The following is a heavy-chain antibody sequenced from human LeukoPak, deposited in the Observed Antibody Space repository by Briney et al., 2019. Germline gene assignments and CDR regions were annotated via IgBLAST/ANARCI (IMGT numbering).Heavy chain of an antibody. CDR3: ARDRWSYFDY. CDR1: GFTFSTYN. J-gene: IGHJ4*02. CDR2: ISGSSSYI. Sequence: GGSLRLSCAASGFTFSTYNMNWVRQAPGKGLEWVSSISGSSSYIYYADSVKGRFTISRDNARNSLYLQMNSLRAEDTAVYYCARDRWSYFDYWGQGTLVTVSS. D-gene: IGHD4-23*01. V-gene: IGHV3-21*01.